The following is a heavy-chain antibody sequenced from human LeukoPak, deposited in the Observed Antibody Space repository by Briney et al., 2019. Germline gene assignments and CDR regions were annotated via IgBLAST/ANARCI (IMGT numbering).Heavy chain of an antibody. CDR1: GFTFSDYG. Sequence: GGSLRLSCVASGFTFSDYGMHWVRQAPGKGLEWVAFIRYDGTNKYYGGSVKGRFTISRGNSKNTLYVQMNRLRTEDTAVYYCAKGRYCSGASCYMGDWFDPWGQGTLVSVSS. V-gene: IGHV3-30*02. D-gene: IGHD2-15*01. CDR3: AKGRYCSGASCYMGDWFDP. CDR2: IRYDGTNK. J-gene: IGHJ5*02.